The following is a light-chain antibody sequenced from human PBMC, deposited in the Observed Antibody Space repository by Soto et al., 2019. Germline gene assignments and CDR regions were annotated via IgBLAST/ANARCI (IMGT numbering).Light chain of an antibody. CDR3: LSYADTAYV. J-gene: IGLJ1*01. CDR1: SSDVGGYNY. V-gene: IGLV2-8*01. CDR2: EVS. Sequence: QSALTQPPSASGSPGQSVTISCAGTSSDVGGYNYVSWYQQYPGKVPKLMIYEVSERPSGVPDRFPGSKSGNTAFLTVSGLQADDEAAYYCLSYADTAYVFGTGTKVTVL.